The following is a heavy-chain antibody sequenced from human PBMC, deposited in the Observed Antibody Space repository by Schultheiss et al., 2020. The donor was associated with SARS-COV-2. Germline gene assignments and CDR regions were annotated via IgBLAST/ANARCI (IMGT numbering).Heavy chain of an antibody. V-gene: IGHV4-4*08. J-gene: IGHJ6*02. CDR2: ISSSGSA. CDR1: GASITFSS. Sequence: SETLSLTCTISGASITFSSWSWIRQPPGKGLEWIGYISSSGSAYYSPSLKSRLSISVDTSKNQFSLKLNSVTAADTAVYYCARALAVDGMDVWGQGTTVTVSS. CDR3: ARALAVDGMDV.